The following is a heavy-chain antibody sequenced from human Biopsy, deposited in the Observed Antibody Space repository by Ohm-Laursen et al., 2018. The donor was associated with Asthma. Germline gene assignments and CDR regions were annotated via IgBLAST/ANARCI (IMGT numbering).Heavy chain of an antibody. CDR3: AKDLSKAVGGSNDYYYGMDV. V-gene: IGHV3-23*01. D-gene: IGHD6-19*01. J-gene: IGHJ6*02. CDR1: GFTFGGYA. Sequence: SLRLSCAASGFTFGGYAMTWVRQAPGKGLEWVSAISGGGGGTKYADSVKGRFTISRDNSKNTLSLQMSSLRAEDTALYYCAKDLSKAVGGSNDYYYGMDVWGQGTTATVSS. CDR2: ISGGGGGT.